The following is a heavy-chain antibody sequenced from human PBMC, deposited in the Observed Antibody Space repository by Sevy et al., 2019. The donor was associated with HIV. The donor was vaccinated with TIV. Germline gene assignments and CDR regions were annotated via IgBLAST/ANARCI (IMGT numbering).Heavy chain of an antibody. CDR2: ISYDVNNK. V-gene: IGHV3-30*03. CDR1: GFTFSSYA. Sequence: GGSLRLSCAASGFTFSSYAMHWVRQAPGKGLEWVAVISYDVNNKYADSVKGRFTISRDNSKNTLYLQMNSLRAEDTAVYYCARDGSSGGLFLKDYYYFGMDVWGQGTTVTVSS. D-gene: IGHD3-16*01. J-gene: IGHJ6*02. CDR3: ARDGSSGGLFLKDYYYFGMDV.